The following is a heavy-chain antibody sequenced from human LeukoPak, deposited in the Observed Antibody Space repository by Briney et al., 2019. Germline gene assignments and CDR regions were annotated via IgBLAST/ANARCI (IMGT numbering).Heavy chain of an antibody. CDR2: INPNSGGT. V-gene: IGHV1-2*02. Sequence: ASVKVSCKASGYTFTGYYMHWVRQAPGQGLEWMGWINPNSGGTNYAQKFQGRVTMTRDTSISTAYMELSRLRSDDTAVYYCARDRGGDITLYYFDYWGRGTLVTVSS. CDR1: GYTFTGYY. D-gene: IGHD3-16*02. J-gene: IGHJ4*02. CDR3: ARDRGGDITLYYFDY.